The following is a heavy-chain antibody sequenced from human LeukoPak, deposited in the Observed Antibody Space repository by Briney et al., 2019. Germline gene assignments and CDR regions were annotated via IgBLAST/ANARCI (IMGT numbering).Heavy chain of an antibody. CDR2: INHSGST. CDR3: ARFENWFDP. V-gene: IGHV4-34*01. Sequence: SETLSLTCAVYGGSFSGYYWSWIRQPPGKGLEWIGEINHSGSTNYNPSLKSRVTISVDTSKNQFSLKLSSVAAADTAVYYCARFENWFDPWGQGTLVTVSS. CDR1: GGSFSGYY. J-gene: IGHJ5*02.